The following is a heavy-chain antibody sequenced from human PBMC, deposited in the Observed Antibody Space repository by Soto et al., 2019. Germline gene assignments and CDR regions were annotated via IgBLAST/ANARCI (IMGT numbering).Heavy chain of an antibody. CDR2: IIPIFGTA. J-gene: IGHJ5*02. Sequence: ASVKVSCKASGGTFSSYAISWVRQAPGQGLEWMGGIIPIFGTANYAQKFQGRVTITADESTSTAYMELSSLRSEDTAVYYCAPALGYCSSTSCGNWFDPWGQGTLVTVFS. V-gene: IGHV1-69*13. CDR3: APALGYCSSTSCGNWFDP. CDR1: GGTFSSYA. D-gene: IGHD2-2*01.